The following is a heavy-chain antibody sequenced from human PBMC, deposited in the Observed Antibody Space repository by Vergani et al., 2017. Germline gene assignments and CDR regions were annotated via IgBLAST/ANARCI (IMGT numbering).Heavy chain of an antibody. CDR3: ARGTIAAPRGLETGAYFDY. CDR1: GYSFYTYG. J-gene: IGHJ4*02. V-gene: IGHV1-18*01. D-gene: IGHD6-6*01. Sequence: QVQLVQSGAEMKKPGASVKVSCKASGYSFYTYGISWVRQAPGQGLEWMGLISAYNGNTNYAQKFQGRVTMTRDTSTSTDYMELMSLGTDDTAVYYCARGTIAAPRGLETGAYFDYWGQGTLVTVSS. CDR2: ISAYNGNT.